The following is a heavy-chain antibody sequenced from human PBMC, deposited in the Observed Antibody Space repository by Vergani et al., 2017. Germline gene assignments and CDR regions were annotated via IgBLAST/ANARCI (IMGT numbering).Heavy chain of an antibody. CDR3: ASPPKSNNIRHWYFDI. Sequence: QLQLQESGPGLVKPSETLSLTCTVSGGSISSSSYYWGWIRQPPGKGLEWIGSIYYSGSTYYNPSLKSRVTISVDTSKNQFSLKLSSVTAADTALYYCASPPKSNNIRHWYFDIWGRGTLVTVSS. J-gene: IGHJ2*01. CDR2: IYYSGST. CDR1: GGSISSSSYY. V-gene: IGHV4-39*01. D-gene: IGHD1/OR15-1a*01.